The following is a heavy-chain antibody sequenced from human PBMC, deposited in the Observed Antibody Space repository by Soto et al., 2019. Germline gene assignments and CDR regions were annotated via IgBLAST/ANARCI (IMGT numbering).Heavy chain of an antibody. D-gene: IGHD6-13*01. CDR2: IHHSGNT. CDR3: ARGGNSWYDY. V-gene: IGHV4-30-2*01. CDR1: GGSLSSGGYS. J-gene: IGHJ4*02. Sequence: KTSETLSLTCAVSGGSLSSGGYSWSWIRQPPGKGLEWIGYIHHSGNTDYNPSLKSRVTISVDRSKNQFSPKLSSVTAADTAVYYCARGGNSWYDYWGQGTQVTVSS.